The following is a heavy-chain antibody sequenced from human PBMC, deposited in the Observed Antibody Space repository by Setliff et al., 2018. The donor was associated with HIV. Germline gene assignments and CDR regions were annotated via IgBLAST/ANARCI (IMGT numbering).Heavy chain of an antibody. CDR1: GFIFSHYG. D-gene: IGHD3-16*01. J-gene: IGHJ4*02. CDR3: AKDMGEVVSYYFDY. CDR2: TWYDGSNK. Sequence: LSLSCAASGFIFSHYGMHWVRQAPGKGLEWVAVTWYDGSNKYYVDSVKGRFTISRDNSKNTLYLQMNSLRAEDTAVYYCAKDMGEVVSYYFDYWGQGTLVTVSS. V-gene: IGHV3-33*06.